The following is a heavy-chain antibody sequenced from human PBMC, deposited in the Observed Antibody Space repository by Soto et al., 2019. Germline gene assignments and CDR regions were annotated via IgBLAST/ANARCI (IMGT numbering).Heavy chain of an antibody. CDR2: IYPGDSDT. CDR3: AASIFYYGMDV. CDR1: GYTFTNYW. J-gene: IGHJ6*02. Sequence: GESLKISCKGSGYTFTNYWIGWVRQMHGKGPEWMGIIYPGDSDTKYNLSFQGQVTISADKSITTTYLQWSSLKASDTAIYYCAASIFYYGMDVWGQGTTVTVSS. V-gene: IGHV5-51*01.